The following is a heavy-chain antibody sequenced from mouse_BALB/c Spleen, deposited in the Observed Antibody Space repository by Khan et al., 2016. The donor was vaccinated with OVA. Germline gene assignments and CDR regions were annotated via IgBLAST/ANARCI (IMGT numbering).Heavy chain of an antibody. CDR2: IDPPNGNT. CDR1: GFTINDTY. CDR3: ARRVRK. J-gene: IGHJ2*01. Sequence: VQLKESGADLVKSGATVKFSCTASGFTINDTYMHWLKQSPDQGLEWIATIDPPNGNTKYHPNLQGQSTISADTSSNTLYLQLSSLTSEDTADYYCARRVRKWGQGTTLTVSS. V-gene: IGHV14-3*02.